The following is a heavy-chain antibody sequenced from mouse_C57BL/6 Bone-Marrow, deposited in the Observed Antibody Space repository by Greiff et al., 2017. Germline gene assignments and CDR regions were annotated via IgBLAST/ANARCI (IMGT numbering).Heavy chain of an antibody. CDR2: IDPENGDT. V-gene: IGHV14-4*01. CDR1: GFNIKDDY. D-gene: IGHD6-2*01. J-gene: IGHJ1*03. CDR3: TSLSRYFDV. Sequence: VQLQQSGAELVRPGASVKLSCTASGFNIKDDYMHWVKQRPEQGLEWIGCIDPENGDTEYASKFQGKASITADTSSNTAYLQLSSLTSEDTAVYYCTSLSRYFDVWGTGTTVTVSS.